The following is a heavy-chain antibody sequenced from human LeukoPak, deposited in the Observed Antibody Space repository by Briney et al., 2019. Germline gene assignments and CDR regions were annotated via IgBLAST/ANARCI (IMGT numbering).Heavy chain of an antibody. Sequence: PGGSLRLSCAAPGFTFSSYWMSWVRQAPGKGLEWVANIKQDGSEKYYVDSVKGRFTISRDNAKNSLYLQMNSLRAEDTAVYYCARDGYDILTGYYYFDYWGQGTLVTVSS. V-gene: IGHV3-7*01. J-gene: IGHJ4*02. CDR2: IKQDGSEK. CDR1: GFTFSSYW. D-gene: IGHD3-9*01. CDR3: ARDGYDILTGYYYFDY.